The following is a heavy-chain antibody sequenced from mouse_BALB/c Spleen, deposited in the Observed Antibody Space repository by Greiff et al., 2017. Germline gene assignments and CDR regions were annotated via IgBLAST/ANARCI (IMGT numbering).Heavy chain of an antibody. D-gene: IGHD1-1*01. CDR1: GFTFTDYY. V-gene: IGHV7-3*02. CDR2: IRNKANGYTT. Sequence: EVKLVESGGGLVQPGGSLRLSCATSGFTFTDYYMSWVRQPPGKALEWLGFIRNKANGYTTEYSASVKGRFTISRDNSQSILYLQMNTLRAEDSATYYCARDRGTVVATDAMDYWGQGTSVTVSS. CDR3: ARDRGTVVATDAMDY. J-gene: IGHJ4*01.